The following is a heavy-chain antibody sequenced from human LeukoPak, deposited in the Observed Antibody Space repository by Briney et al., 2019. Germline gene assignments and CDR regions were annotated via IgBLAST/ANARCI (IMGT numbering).Heavy chain of an antibody. V-gene: IGHV1-69*05. D-gene: IGHD3-3*01. CDR3: ARARYYDFWSGRQLGADYYYYYMDV. CDR1: GGTFGSYA. CDR2: IIPIFGTA. Sequence: SSVKVSCKASGGTFGSYAISWVRQAPGQGLEWMGGIIPIFGTANYAQKFQGRVTITTDESTSTAYMELSSLRSEDTAVYYCARARYYDFWSGRQLGADYYYYYMDVWGKGTTVTVSS. J-gene: IGHJ6*03.